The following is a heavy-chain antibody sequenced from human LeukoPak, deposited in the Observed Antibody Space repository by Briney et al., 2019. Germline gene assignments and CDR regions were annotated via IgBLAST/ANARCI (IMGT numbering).Heavy chain of an antibody. D-gene: IGHD5-12*01. CDR1: GFTFSSYS. J-gene: IGHJ4*02. CDR3: ARNENSGWGYFDY. V-gene: IGHV3-21*04. Sequence: GGSLRLSCAASGFTFSSYSMTWVRLAPGEGLEWVSSINSRNTYIYYADSVQGRFTISRDNAKNSLYLQMNSLRAEDTAVYYCARNENSGWGYFDYWGQGTLVTVSS. CDR2: INSRNTYI.